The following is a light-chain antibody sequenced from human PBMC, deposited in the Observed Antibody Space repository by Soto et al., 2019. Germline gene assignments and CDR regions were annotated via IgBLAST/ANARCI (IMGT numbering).Light chain of an antibody. CDR1: QSVSSSS. CDR3: QQYCSSLRT. J-gene: IGKJ2*01. Sequence: EVVLTQSPGTLSLSPGERATLSCRASQSVSSSSLAWYQQKPGQAPRLLIYGASSRATGIPDRFSGSGSGTDFTLTITRLEPEDFAVYYCQQYCSSLRTFGQGTKLEIK. CDR2: GAS. V-gene: IGKV3-20*01.